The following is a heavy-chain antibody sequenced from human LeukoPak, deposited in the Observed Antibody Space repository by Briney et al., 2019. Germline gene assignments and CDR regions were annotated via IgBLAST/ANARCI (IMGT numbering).Heavy chain of an antibody. CDR1: GFTFSSYW. V-gene: IGHV3-74*01. CDR3: ASSRYSGYDWALDY. J-gene: IGHJ4*02. CDR2: INSDGSST. Sequence: GGSLRLSCAASGFTFSSYWMHWVRQAPGKGLVWVSRINSDGSSTSYADSVKGRFTISRDNAKNTLYLQMNSLRAEDTAVYYCASSRYSGYDWALDYWGQGTLATVSS. D-gene: IGHD5-12*01.